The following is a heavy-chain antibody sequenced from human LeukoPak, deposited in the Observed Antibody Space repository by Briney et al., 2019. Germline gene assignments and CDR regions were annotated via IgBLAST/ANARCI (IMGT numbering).Heavy chain of an antibody. D-gene: IGHD3-22*01. CDR2: IYHSGST. J-gene: IGHJ5*02. Sequence: PSETLSLTCTVSGGSISSGGYYWSWIRQPPGKGLEWIGYIYHSGSTYYNPSLKSRVTISVDRSKNQFSLKLSSVTAADTAVYYCARAPWDTMIVVAEGGNWFDPWGQGTLVTVSS. V-gene: IGHV4-30-2*01. CDR1: GGSISSGGYY. CDR3: ARAPWDTMIVVAEGGNWFDP.